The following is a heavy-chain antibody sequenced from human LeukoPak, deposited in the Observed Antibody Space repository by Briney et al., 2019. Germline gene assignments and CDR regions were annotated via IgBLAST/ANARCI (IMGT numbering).Heavy chain of an antibody. CDR1: GGFINSYY. CDR3: ARSPYCSNTSCYSGAYYYYYMDV. CDR2: IYYSGST. J-gene: IGHJ6*03. D-gene: IGHD2-2*02. Sequence: SEALSVTCTVSGGFINSYYWSWVRETPGKGLEWGGYIYYSGSTNYNPSLKSRVTISVDTSNNQFYLKVTSMTAADTAVYYCARSPYCSNTSCYSGAYYYYYMDVWGKGTTVTVSS. V-gene: IGHV4-59*01.